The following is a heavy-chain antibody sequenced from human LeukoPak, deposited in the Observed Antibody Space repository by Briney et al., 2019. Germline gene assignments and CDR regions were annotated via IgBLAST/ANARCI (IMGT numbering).Heavy chain of an antibody. CDR3: ARAPSEIGGYYPEYFRH. D-gene: IGHD3-22*01. V-gene: IGHV3-74*01. Sequence: GGSLRLSCAASGFTLSSYWMHWVRHAPGKGLVWVSRIKSDGRTNYADSVKGRFTISRDNAKNTVSLQMNSLRAEDTGVYYCARAPSEIGGYYPEYFRHWGQGTLVIVSS. CDR1: GFTLSSYW. CDR2: IKSDGRT. J-gene: IGHJ1*01.